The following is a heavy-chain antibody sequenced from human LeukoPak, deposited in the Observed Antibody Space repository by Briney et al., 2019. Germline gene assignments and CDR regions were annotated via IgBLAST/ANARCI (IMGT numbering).Heavy chain of an antibody. V-gene: IGHV3-64*01. J-gene: IGHJ6*03. Sequence: GGSLRLSCAASGFTFSSYAMHWVRQAPGKGLEYVSAISSNGGSTYYANSVKGRFTISRDNSKNTLYLQMGSLRAEDMAVYYCARLTDYGGNSPKSYYMDVWGKGTTVTVSS. CDR2: ISSNGGST. CDR3: ARLTDYGGNSPKSYYMDV. CDR1: GFTFSSYA. D-gene: IGHD4-23*01.